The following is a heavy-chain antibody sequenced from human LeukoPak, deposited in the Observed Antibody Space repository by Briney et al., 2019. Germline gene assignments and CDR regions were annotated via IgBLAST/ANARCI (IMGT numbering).Heavy chain of an antibody. CDR3: AREAAAADPSFDY. Sequence: PGGSLRLSCAASGFTFSSYWMSWVRQAPGKGLEWVANIKQGGSEKYYVDSVKGRFTISRDNAKNSLYLQMNSLRAEDTAVYYCAREAAAADPSFDYWGQGTLVTVSS. CDR1: GFTFSSYW. J-gene: IGHJ4*02. D-gene: IGHD6-13*01. V-gene: IGHV3-7*01. CDR2: IKQGGSEK.